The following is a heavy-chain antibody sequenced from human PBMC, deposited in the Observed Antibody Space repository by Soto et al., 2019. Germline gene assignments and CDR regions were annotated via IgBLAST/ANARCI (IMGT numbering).Heavy chain of an antibody. CDR2: ISSSSSYI. Sequence: EVQLVESGGGLVKPGGSLRLSCAASGFTFSSYSMNWVRQAPGKGLEWVSSISSSSSYIYYADSVKGRFTISRDNAKNSLYLQMNSLRAEDTAVYYCASTRRPFGYSSGWYYFGYWGQGTLVTVSS. CDR3: ASTRRPFGYSSGWYYFGY. J-gene: IGHJ4*02. D-gene: IGHD6-19*01. V-gene: IGHV3-21*01. CDR1: GFTFSSYS.